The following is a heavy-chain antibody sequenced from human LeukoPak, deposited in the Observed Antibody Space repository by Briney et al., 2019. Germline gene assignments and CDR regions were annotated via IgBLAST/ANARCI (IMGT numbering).Heavy chain of an antibody. J-gene: IGHJ4*02. CDR3: AKDTHGYGSGSYYKAFDY. CDR2: ISWNSGSI. Sequence: PGGSLRFSCAASGFTFDDYAMHWVRQAPGKGLEWVSGISWNSGSIGYADSVKGRFTISRDNAKNSLYLQMNSLRAEDTALYYCAKDTHGYGSGSYYKAFDYWGQGTLVTVSS. CDR1: GFTFDDYA. D-gene: IGHD3-10*01. V-gene: IGHV3-9*01.